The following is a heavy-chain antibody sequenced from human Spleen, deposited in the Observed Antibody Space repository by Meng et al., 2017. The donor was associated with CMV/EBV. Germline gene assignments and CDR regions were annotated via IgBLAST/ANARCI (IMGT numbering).Heavy chain of an antibody. CDR3: ARSLVTRSKNSIVVVPAAISY. CDR2: INPNSGGT. Sequence: SYMHWVRQAPGQGLEWMGWINPNSGGTNYAQKFQGRVTMTRDTSISTAYMELSRLRSDDTAVYYCARSLVTRSKNSIVVVPAAISYWGKGTPVTVSS. CDR1: SY. D-gene: IGHD2-2*02. J-gene: IGHJ4*02. V-gene: IGHV1-2*02.